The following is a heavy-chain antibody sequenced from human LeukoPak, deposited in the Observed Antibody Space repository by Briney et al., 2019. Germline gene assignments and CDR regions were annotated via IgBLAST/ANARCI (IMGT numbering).Heavy chain of an antibody. CDR3: ARVNGEYFDY. J-gene: IGHJ4*02. D-gene: IGHD2-21*01. CDR2: IYPGDSDA. CDR1: GYSFTSYW. Sequence: GESLKISCKGSGYSFTSYWIGWVRQMPGKGLEWMGIIYPGDSDARYSPSFQGQVTISADTSINTAYLQWNSLKASDTAMYYCARVNGEYFDYWGQGTLVTVSS. V-gene: IGHV5-51*01.